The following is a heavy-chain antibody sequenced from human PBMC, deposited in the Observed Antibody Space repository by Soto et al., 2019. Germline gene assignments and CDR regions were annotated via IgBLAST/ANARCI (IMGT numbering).Heavy chain of an antibody. J-gene: IGHJ3*02. V-gene: IGHV3-30-3*01. Sequence: PGGSLRLSCAASGFTFSSYAMHWVRQAPGKGLEWVAVISYDGSNKYYADSVKGRFTISRDNSKNTLYLQMNSLRAEDTAVYYCARDPYYDFWSGSDAFDIWGQGTMVTVSS. CDR3: ARDPYYDFWSGSDAFDI. CDR1: GFTFSSYA. D-gene: IGHD3-3*01. CDR2: ISYDGSNK.